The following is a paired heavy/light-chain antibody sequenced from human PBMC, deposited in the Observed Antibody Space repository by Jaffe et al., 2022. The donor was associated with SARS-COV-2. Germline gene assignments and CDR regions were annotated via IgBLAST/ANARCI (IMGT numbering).Heavy chain of an antibody. Sequence: EVYLVESGGGLVKPGGSLRLSCAASGFNFKNAWMNWVRQAPGKGLEWVGRIKRLDDGGTTDYAAPVKDRFTISRDDSKNMLYLQMNSLKTEDTAVYYCTTDHYDYSKYYIWWVSWGQGTMVDVSS. V-gene: IGHV3-15*07. J-gene: IGHJ3*01. D-gene: IGHD3-16*01. CDR1: GFNFKNAW. CDR3: TTDHYDYSKYYIWWVS. CDR2: IKRLDDGGTT.
Light chain of an antibody. Sequence: EIVLTQSPATLSLSPGERATLSCRASQSVSNYLAWYQQKPGQAPRLLIYDASNRATGIPARFSGSGSGTDFTLTISSLEPEDFAVYYCQQRSNWYTFGQGTKLEIK. CDR1: QSVSNY. V-gene: IGKV3-11*01. CDR3: QQRSNWYT. CDR2: DAS. J-gene: IGKJ2*01.